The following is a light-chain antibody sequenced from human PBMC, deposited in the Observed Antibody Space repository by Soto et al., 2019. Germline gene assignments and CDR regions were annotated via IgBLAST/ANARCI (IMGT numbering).Light chain of an antibody. CDR3: SSYTSTTTVRFV. J-gene: IGLJ1*01. CDR1: SSDIGDSNF. Sequence: ALAQPASVSGSPGQSITISCTGTSSDIGDSNFVSWYQHHPGKAPKLLIYDVSDRPSRISSRFSGSKSANTASLTISGLQAEDEALYYCSSYTSTTTVRFVFGTGTKLTVL. CDR2: DVS. V-gene: IGLV2-14*01.